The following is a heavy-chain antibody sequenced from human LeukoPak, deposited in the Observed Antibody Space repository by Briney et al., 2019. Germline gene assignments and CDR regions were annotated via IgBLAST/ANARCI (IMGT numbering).Heavy chain of an antibody. J-gene: IGHJ4*02. V-gene: IGHV3-23*01. CDR3: AKHSHSWYIGYFEY. CDR2: ISGSVDST. Sequence: PGGSLRLSCATSGFSFSSYAMSWVCQAPGKGLEWVSVISGSVDSTYYGDSMKGRFTISRDTYKNTLYLQMNSLRAEDTAIYYCAKHSHSWYIGYFEYWGQGTLVTVSS. D-gene: IGHD1-1*01. CDR1: GFSFSSYA.